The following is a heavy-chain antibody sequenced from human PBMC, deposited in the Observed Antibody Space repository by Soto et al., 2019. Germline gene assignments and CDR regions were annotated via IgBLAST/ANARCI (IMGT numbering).Heavy chain of an antibody. D-gene: IGHD3-3*01. CDR3: ARAKTIFINYYYAMDV. CDR1: GLTFSSYV. CDR2: IWFDGTNK. J-gene: IGHJ6*02. Sequence: GGSLRLSCAVSGLTFSSYVMHWVRQAPGRGLEWVAVIWFDGTNKYYADSVKGRFTISRDNSKNTLYLQMNSLRAEDTAVYYCARAKTIFINYYYAMDVWGPGTTVTVSS. V-gene: IGHV3-33*01.